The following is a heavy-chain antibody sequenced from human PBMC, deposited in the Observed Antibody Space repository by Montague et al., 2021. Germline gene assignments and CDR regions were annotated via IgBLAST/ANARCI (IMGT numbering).Heavy chain of an antibody. D-gene: IGHD6-19*01. Sequence: SLRLSCAASGFTFRTYGMNWVRQAPGTGLEWVSYITGSSSSIYYADSVRGRFTISRANPKNSLYLQMNSLRDEDTAVYYCARDSYSSGWYSAEYFQHWGQGTLVTVSS. V-gene: IGHV3-48*02. CDR2: ITGSSSSI. CDR3: ARDSYSSGWYSAEYFQH. J-gene: IGHJ1*01. CDR1: GFTFRTYG.